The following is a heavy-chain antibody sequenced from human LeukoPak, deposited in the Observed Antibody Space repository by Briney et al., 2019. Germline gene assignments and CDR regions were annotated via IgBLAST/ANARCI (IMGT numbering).Heavy chain of an antibody. CDR1: GFTFSDYY. V-gene: IGHV3-11*06. CDR2: ISSSSSYI. D-gene: IGHD2-8*01. J-gene: IGHJ3*02. Sequence: GGSLRLSCAASGFTFSDYYMSWIRQAPGKGLEWVSSISSSSSYIYYADSVKGRFTISRDNAKNSLYLQMNSLRAEDTAVYYCARSESRNGPEYAFDIWGQGTMVTVSS. CDR3: ARSESRNGPEYAFDI.